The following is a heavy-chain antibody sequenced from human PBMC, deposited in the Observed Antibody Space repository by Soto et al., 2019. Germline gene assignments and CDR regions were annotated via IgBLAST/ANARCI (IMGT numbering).Heavy chain of an antibody. CDR1: GYTFTSYY. CDR2: INPSGVST. J-gene: IGHJ6*02. V-gene: IGHV1-46*03. D-gene: IGHD3-22*01. Sequence: ASVKVSCKASGYTFTSYYMHWVRHAPGQGLEWMGIINPSGVSTSYAQKFQGRVTMTRDTSTSTVYMELSSLRSEDTAVYYCARGRAMIVVVYGMDVWGQGTTVTVSS. CDR3: ARGRAMIVVVYGMDV.